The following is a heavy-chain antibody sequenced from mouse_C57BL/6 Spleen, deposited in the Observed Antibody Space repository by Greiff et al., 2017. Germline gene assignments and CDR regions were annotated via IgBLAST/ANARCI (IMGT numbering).Heavy chain of an antibody. CDR1: GYTFTDYY. D-gene: IGHD1-1*01. V-gene: IGHV1-76*01. Sequence: QVQLQQSGAELVRPGASVKLSCKASGYTFTDYYINWVKQRPGQGLEWIARIYPGSGNTYYNEKFKGKATLTAEKSSSTAYMQLSSLTSEDSAVYFCARSRGLRDYAMDYWGQGTSVTVSS. CDR2: IYPGSGNT. J-gene: IGHJ4*01. CDR3: ARSRGLRDYAMDY.